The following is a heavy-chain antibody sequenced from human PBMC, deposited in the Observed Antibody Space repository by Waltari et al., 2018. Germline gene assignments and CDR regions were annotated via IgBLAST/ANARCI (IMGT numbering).Heavy chain of an antibody. CDR2: ISSSSSYI. J-gene: IGHJ4*02. CDR3: ARDPPNYYDSSEHGY. CDR1: GFTFSSYS. Sequence: EVQLVESGGGLVKPGGSLRLSCAASGFTFSSYSMNWVRQAPGKVVEWVSSISSSSSYIYYADSVKGRFTISRDNAKNSLYLQMNSLRAEDTAVYYCARDPPNYYDSSEHGYWGQGTLVTVSS. D-gene: IGHD3-22*01. V-gene: IGHV3-21*01.